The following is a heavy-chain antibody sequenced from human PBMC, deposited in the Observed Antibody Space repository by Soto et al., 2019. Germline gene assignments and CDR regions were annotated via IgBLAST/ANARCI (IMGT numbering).Heavy chain of an antibody. CDR1: GGTFSSYA. J-gene: IGHJ6*02. D-gene: IGHD3-9*01. CDR3: SRERYFDWLLPYTYMDV. CDR2: IIPIFGTA. V-gene: IGHV1-69*01. Sequence: QVQLVQSGAEVKKPGSSVKVSCKASGGTFSSYAISWVRQAPGQGLEWMGGIIPIFGTANYAQKFQGRVTITADESTSTAYMELSSLRSEDTAVYYCSRERYFDWLLPYTYMDVWGQGTTVTVSS.